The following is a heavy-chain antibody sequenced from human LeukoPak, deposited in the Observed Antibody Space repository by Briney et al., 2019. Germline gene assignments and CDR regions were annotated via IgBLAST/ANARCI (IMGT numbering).Heavy chain of an antibody. Sequence: ASVKVSCKASGYTFTSYDINWVRQPPGQGLEWMGGMNPNSGNTGYAQKFQGRVTMTRNTSISTAYMELSSLRSEDTAVYYWAQTLTRRRNWFDPWGQGTLVTVSS. CDR3: AQTLTRRRNWFDP. CDR2: MNPNSGNT. J-gene: IGHJ5*02. CDR1: GYTFTSYD. D-gene: IGHD1/OR15-1a*01. V-gene: IGHV1-8*02.